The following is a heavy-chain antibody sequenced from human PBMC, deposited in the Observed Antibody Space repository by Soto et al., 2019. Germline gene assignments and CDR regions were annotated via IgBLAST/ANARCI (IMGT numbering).Heavy chain of an antibody. J-gene: IGHJ3*02. V-gene: IGHV3-33*01. CDR3: ARWKGQSQRAFDI. CDR1: GFTFSSYG. D-gene: IGHD1-1*01. CDR2: IWYDGSNK. Sequence: GGSLRLSCAASGFTFSSYGMHWVRQAPGKGLEWVAVIWYDGSNKYYADSVKGRFTISRDNSKNTLYLQMNSLRAEDTAVYYCARWKGQSQRAFDIWGKGTMVTVS.